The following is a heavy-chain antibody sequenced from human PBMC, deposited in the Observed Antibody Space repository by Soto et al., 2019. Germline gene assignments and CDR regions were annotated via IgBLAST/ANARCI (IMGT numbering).Heavy chain of an antibody. D-gene: IGHD3-10*01. CDR3: AIRSGNDAFDI. Sequence: GGSLRLSCAASGFIFSNYPMHWVRQAPGKGLEYVSTISSNGGSTYYANSVKGRFTISRDNSKNTLYLQMGSLRAEDMAVYYCAIRSGNDAFDIWGQGTRVTVSS. CDR2: ISSNGGST. J-gene: IGHJ3*02. V-gene: IGHV3-64*01. CDR1: GFIFSNYP.